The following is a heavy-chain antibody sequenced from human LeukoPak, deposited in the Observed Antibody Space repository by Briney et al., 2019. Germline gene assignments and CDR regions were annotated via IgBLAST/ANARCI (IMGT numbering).Heavy chain of an antibody. D-gene: IGHD3-3*01. CDR2: IYYSGTT. V-gene: IGHV4-39*01. Sequence: SETLSLTCTVSSGSISSSHYYWDWIRQPPGKGLERIGTIYYSGTTYYNPSLESRATISVDASKNQFYLMLNSVTAADTAVYYCARQISDYYYYCIDVWGKGTTVTVSS. CDR1: SGSISSSHYY. CDR3: ARQISDYYYYCIDV. J-gene: IGHJ6*03.